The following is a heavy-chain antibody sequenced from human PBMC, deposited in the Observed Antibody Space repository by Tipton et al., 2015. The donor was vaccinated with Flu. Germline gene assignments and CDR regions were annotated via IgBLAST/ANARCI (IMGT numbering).Heavy chain of an antibody. CDR2: IYSSGRT. D-gene: IGHD1-26*01. J-gene: IGHJ4*02. V-gene: IGHV4-4*07. Sequence: LRLSCTVSGGSISSYYGSWIRQPAGKGLEWIGRIYSSGRTNYNSSLKSRVTMSVDTSKNQFSLKLSSVTAADTAVYYCARGTGWGLRVWGQGTLVTVSS. CDR1: GGSISSYY. CDR3: ARGTGWGLRV.